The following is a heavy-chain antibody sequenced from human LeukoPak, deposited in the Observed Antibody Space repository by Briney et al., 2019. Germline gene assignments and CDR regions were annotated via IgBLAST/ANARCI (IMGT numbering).Heavy chain of an antibody. D-gene: IGHD5-24*01. J-gene: IGHJ4*02. CDR3: AKSGYNRFDY. V-gene: IGHV3-23*01. CDR1: GFTFSSSA. Sequence: GGSLRLSCAASGFTFSSSAMSWVRQAPGKGLEWVSDISGSGSGGSTYYADSVKGRFTISRDNSKNTLYLQMNSLRAEDTAVYYCAKSGYNRFDYWGQGTLVTVSS. CDR2: ISGSGSGGST.